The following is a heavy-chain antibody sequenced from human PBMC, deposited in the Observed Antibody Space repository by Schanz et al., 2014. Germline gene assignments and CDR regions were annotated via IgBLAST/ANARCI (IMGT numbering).Heavy chain of an antibody. J-gene: IGHJ4*02. V-gene: IGHV3-74*01. Sequence: QLVESGGGLVQPGGSLRLSCAASGFTFSVYWMHWVRQPPGKGLVSVSRISGDGTTTSYADSVKGRFTISRDNAKNSLYLQMNSLTADDTAVYYCARDKGGYYPFDYWGRGTLVTVSS. D-gene: IGHD3-3*01. CDR2: ISGDGTTT. CDR1: GFTFSVYW. CDR3: ARDKGGYYPFDY.